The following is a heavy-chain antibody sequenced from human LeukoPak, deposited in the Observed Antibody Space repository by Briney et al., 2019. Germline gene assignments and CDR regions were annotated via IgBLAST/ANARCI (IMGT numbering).Heavy chain of an antibody. D-gene: IGHD2-2*01. CDR3: ARGGTPGYCSSTSCYDPRYYFDY. Sequence: SVKVSCKASGGTFSSYAISWVRQAPGQGLEWMGGITPIFGTANYAQKFQGRVTITADESTSTAYMELSSLRSEDTAVYYCARGGTPGYCSSTSCYDPRYYFDYWGQGTLVTVSS. CDR2: ITPIFGTA. J-gene: IGHJ4*02. V-gene: IGHV1-69*13. CDR1: GGTFSSYA.